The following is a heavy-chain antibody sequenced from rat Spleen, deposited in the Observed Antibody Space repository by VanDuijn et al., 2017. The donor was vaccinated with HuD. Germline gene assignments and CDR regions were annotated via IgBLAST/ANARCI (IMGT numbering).Heavy chain of an antibody. D-gene: IGHD1-10*01. CDR3: TRGGATRDWFAY. Sequence: EVQLVESGGGLVQPGRSLKLSCVASGFTFSDYYMAWVRQAPKKGLEWVASITNTGGSIYYPDSVKGRFTISRDNAQNTLYLQMNSLRSEDTATYYCTRGGATRDWFAYWGQGTLVTVSS. V-gene: IGHV5-20*01. J-gene: IGHJ3*01. CDR2: ITNTGGSI. CDR1: GFTFSDYY.